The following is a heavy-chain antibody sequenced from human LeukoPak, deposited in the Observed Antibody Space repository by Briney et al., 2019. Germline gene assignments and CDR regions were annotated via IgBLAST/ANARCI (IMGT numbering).Heavy chain of an antibody. CDR1: GFTSDDYG. CDR2: INWNGAST. J-gene: IGHJ6*02. Sequence: GGSLRLSCAASGFTSDDYGMSWVRQAPGKGLEWVSGINWNGASTHYAASVKGRFTISRDNAKTSLYLQMNSLRAEDTALYYCSRDHSSYCTSTSCSAFGMDVWGQGTTVTVSS. CDR3: SRDHSSYCTSTSCSAFGMDV. D-gene: IGHD2-2*01. V-gene: IGHV3-20*04.